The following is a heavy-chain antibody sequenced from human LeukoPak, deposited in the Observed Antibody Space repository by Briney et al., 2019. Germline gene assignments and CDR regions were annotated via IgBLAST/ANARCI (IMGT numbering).Heavy chain of an antibody. D-gene: IGHD3-22*01. CDR1: GGSISSSNW. CDR3: ARKKGIYYDSSGYYYYYYGMDV. V-gene: IGHV4-4*02. CDR2: IYHSGST. J-gene: IGHJ6*02. Sequence: PSGTLSLTCAVSGGSISSSNWWSWVRQPPGKGLEWIGEIYHSGSTNYNPSLKSRVTISVDKSKNQFSLKLSSVTAADTAVYYRARKKGIYYDSSGYYYYYYGMDVWGQGTTVTVSS.